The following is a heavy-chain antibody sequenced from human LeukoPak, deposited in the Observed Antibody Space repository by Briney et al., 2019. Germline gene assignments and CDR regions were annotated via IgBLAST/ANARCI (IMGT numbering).Heavy chain of an antibody. CDR2: ISGSGSST. V-gene: IGHV3-23*01. Sequence: GGSLRLSCAASGFTFISYVVSWVRQAPGKGLEWVTAISGSGSSTYYADSVKGRFTISRDNSKNTLYLQMNSLRAEDTAVYYCAGILGYCSGGSCPIKDYWDQGTLVTVSS. J-gene: IGHJ4*02. D-gene: IGHD2-15*01. CDR3: AGILGYCSGGSCPIKDY. CDR1: GFTFISYV.